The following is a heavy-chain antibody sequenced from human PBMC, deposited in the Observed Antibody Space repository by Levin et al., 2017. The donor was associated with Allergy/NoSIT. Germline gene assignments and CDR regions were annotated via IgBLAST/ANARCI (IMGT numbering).Heavy chain of an antibody. Sequence: GGSLRLSCAASGFAFDDYTMHWVRQAPGKGLEWVSLISWDGSATHYRDSVKGRFIISRDNSRNSLYLQMKSLRTEDTAFYYCAKDDYFGSGSVMDYWGQGTLVTVSS. J-gene: IGHJ4*02. CDR2: ISWDGSAT. V-gene: IGHV3-43*01. D-gene: IGHD3-10*01. CDR1: GFAFDDYT. CDR3: AKDDYFGSGSVMDY.